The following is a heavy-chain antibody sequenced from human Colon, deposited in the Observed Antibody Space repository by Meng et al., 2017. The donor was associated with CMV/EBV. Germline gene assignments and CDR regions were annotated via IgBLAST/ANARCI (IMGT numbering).Heavy chain of an antibody. D-gene: IGHD7-27*01. Sequence: QVQVVQPRAEVTMPWPSVTVSCKASGVTFTNYLYHLVRQAPGPGLELKGVISCNSGDTVYAQKFQCRVTITRDTSTRTAYMELSSRRSEDTAVYYYSRDGPWGYGGSDYWGQGTLVTVSS. V-gene: IGHV1-46*01. CDR2: ISCNSGDT. CDR3: SRDGPWGYGGSDY. J-gene: IGHJ4*02. CDR1: GVTFTNYL.